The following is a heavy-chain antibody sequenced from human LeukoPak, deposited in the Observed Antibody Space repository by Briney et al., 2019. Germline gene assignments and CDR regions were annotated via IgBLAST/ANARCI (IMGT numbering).Heavy chain of an antibody. V-gene: IGHV3-15*01. J-gene: IGHJ6*02. CDR1: GFTFSNAW. CDR3: AKARPGMDV. CDR2: IKSKTDGETT. Sequence: GGSLRLSCAASGFTFSNAWMSWVRQAPGKGLEWVGHIKSKTDGETTSYATPVKGRFTISRDDSKNTLYLQLNSLRAEDTAVYYCAKARPGMDVWGHGTTVTVSS.